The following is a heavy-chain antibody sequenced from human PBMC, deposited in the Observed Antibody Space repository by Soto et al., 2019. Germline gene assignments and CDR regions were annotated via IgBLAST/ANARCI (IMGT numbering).Heavy chain of an antibody. CDR1: GGSVSSGSYY. CDR2: IYYSGST. V-gene: IGHV4-61*01. D-gene: IGHD2-15*01. J-gene: IGHJ3*02. CDR3: ARYSDIVVVVADAFDI. Sequence: SLTCTVPGGSVSSGSYYWSWIRQPPGKGLEWIGYIYYSGSTNYNPSLKSRVTISVDTSKNQFSLKLSSVTAADTAVYYCARYSDIVVVVADAFDIWGQGTMVTVSS.